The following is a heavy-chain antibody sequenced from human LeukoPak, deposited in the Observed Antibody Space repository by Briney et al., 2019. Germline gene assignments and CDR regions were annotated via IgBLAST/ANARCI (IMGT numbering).Heavy chain of an antibody. V-gene: IGHV4-39*01. J-gene: IGHJ4*02. Sequence: SETLSLTCTVSGGSISSSSYYWGWIRQPPGKVLEWIGSIYYSGSTYYNPSLKSRVTISVDTSKNQFSLKLSSVTAADTAVYYCARGAVAGKFSYWGQGTLVTVSS. CDR3: ARGAVAGKFSY. CDR1: GGSISSSSYY. CDR2: IYYSGST. D-gene: IGHD6-19*01.